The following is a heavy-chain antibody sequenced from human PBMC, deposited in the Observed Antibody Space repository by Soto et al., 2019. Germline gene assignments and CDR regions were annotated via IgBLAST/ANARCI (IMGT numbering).Heavy chain of an antibody. D-gene: IGHD3-3*02. CDR3: TTFTSIRNAFDI. CDR1: GFSFNNAW. CDR2: IKSKTDGGTT. Sequence: EVQLVESGGGLVKPGGSLRLSCAASGFSFNNAWMYWVRQAPGKGLEWVGRIKSKTDGGTTDYAAPVKGRFPISRDDSKNTLYLQMSSLKTDDTAVYYCTTFTSIRNAFDIWGQGTMVTVSS. J-gene: IGHJ3*02. V-gene: IGHV3-15*07.